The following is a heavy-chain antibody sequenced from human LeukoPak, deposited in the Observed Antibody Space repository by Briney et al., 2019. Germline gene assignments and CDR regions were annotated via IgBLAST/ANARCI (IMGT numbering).Heavy chain of an antibody. CDR3: ARVRYCSTNRCYDREFDN. J-gene: IGHJ4*02. D-gene: IGHD2-2*01. Sequence: PSETLSLTCAVSGGSFSSGGYSWSWIRQPPGKGLEWIGYIYYSGNTNYNPSLKSRVTISVDTSKNQFSLKLNSVTAADTAVYYCARVRYCSTNRCYDREFDNWGQGTLVTVSS. CDR1: GGSFSSGGYS. V-gene: IGHV4-61*08. CDR2: IYYSGNT.